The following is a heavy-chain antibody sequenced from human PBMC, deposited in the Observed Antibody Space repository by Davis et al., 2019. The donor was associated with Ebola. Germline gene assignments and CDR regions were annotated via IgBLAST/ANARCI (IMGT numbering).Heavy chain of an antibody. D-gene: IGHD2-21*02. CDR2: INPNSGGT. V-gene: IGHV1-2*02. Sequence: ASVKVSCKASGYTFTGYYMHWVRQAHGQGLEWMGWINPNSGGTKYAQKFQGRVTITAAYMELSSLRSEDTAVYYCARVAVTRDFDDWGQGTLVTVSS. J-gene: IGHJ4*02. CDR1: GYTFTGYY. CDR3: ARVAVTRDFDD.